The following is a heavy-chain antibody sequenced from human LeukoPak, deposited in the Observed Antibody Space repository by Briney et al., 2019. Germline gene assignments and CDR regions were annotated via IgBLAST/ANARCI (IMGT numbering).Heavy chain of an antibody. CDR2: INHSGST. D-gene: IGHD3-9*01. CDR3: ARTGSKITIYNWFDP. V-gene: IGHV4-34*01. Sequence: PSETLSLTSAVYGGSFSGYYWSWIRQPPGKGLEWIGEINHSGSTNYNPSLKSRVTISVDTSKNQFSLKLSSVTAADTAVYYCARTGSKITIYNWFDPWGQGTLVTVSS. J-gene: IGHJ5*02. CDR1: GGSFSGYY.